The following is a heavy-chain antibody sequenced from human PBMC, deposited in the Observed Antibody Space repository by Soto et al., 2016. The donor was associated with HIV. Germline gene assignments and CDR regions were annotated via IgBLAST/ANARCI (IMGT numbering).Heavy chain of an antibody. CDR1: GFSLRYNA. J-gene: IGHJ4*02. D-gene: IGHD4-4*01. CDR2: IAHDATSA. Sequence: EVQLLESGGGSVKPGGSLRLSCAASGFSLRYNAMNWVRQAPGKGLEWVSGIAHDATSAHYADSVKGRFIISKDDSKNTLYLQMNTLRAEDTAIYYCAKDLLDYSANDYWGQGTLVTVSS. V-gene: IGHV3-23*01. CDR3: AKDLLDYSANDY.